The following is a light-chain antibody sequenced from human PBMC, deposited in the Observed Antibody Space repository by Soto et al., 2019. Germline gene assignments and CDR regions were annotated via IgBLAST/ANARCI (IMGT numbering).Light chain of an antibody. Sequence: EIVMTQSPATLSVSPGERVTLSCRASQSVSSNLAWYRQKLGQAPRLLIYGASSRATGVPDRVSGSGSGTDFTLTINRLEPEEFAVYYCQQYCNFPYTFGQGTKLEIK. CDR1: QSVSSN. V-gene: IGKV3D-15*01. CDR3: QQYCNFPYT. CDR2: GAS. J-gene: IGKJ2*01.